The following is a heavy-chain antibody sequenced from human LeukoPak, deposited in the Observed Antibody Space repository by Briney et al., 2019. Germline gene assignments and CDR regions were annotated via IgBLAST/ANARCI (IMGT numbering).Heavy chain of an antibody. J-gene: IGHJ4*02. V-gene: IGHV3-49*04. CDR1: GFTFGDYA. Sequence: SGGSLRLSCTASGFTFGDYAMSWVRQAPGKGLEWVGFIRSKAYGGTTEYAASVKGRFTISRDDSKSIAYLQMNSLRAEDTAVYYCVRDYYDSSGYYGDFDYWGQGTLVTVSS. CDR2: IRSKAYGGTT. D-gene: IGHD3-22*01. CDR3: VRDYYDSSGYYGDFDY.